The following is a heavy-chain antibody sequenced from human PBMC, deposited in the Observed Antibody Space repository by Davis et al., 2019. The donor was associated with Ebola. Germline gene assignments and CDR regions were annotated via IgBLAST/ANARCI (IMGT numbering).Heavy chain of an antibody. CDR1: GFTFSDYY. CDR3: ARDRRFLYSSGWVDY. V-gene: IGHV3-11*06. D-gene: IGHD6-19*01. J-gene: IGHJ4*02. CDR2: ISSSSSYT. Sequence: GESLKISCAASGFTFSDYYMSWIRQAPGKGLEWVSYISSSSSYTNYADSVKGGFTISRDNAKSSLSLQMNSLRAEDTAVYYCARDRRFLYSSGWVDYWGQGTLVTVST.